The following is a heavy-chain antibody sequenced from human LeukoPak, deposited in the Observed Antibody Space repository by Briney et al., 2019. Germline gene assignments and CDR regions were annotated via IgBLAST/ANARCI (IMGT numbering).Heavy chain of an antibody. V-gene: IGHV3-53*01. Sequence: PGGSLRLSCAASGFTVSSNDMSWVRQAPGKGLEWVSVIYSGGSPYYADSVKGRFTISRDNSKNTLYLQMNSLRAEDTAVYYCARGSGYSYGYFDYWGQGTLVTVSS. J-gene: IGHJ4*02. CDR3: ARGSGYSYGYFDY. CDR1: GFTVSSND. D-gene: IGHD5-18*01. CDR2: IYSGGSP.